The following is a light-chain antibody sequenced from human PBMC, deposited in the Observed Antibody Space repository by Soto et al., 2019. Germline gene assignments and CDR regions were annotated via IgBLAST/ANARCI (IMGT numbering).Light chain of an antibody. CDR2: DVS. CDR1: SSDVGGYNY. V-gene: IGLV2-14*03. J-gene: IGLJ1*01. CDR3: SSYTSSSTLSTYV. Sequence: QSVLPQPASVYGSPGQSITISCTGTSSDVGGYNYVSWYQHHPGKAPKLMIYDVSNRPSGVSNRFSGSKSGNTASLIISGLQAEDEADYYCSSYTSSSTLSTYVFGTGTKVTVL.